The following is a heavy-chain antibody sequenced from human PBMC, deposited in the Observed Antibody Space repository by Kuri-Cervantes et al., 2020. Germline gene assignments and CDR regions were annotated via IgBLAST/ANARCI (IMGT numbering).Heavy chain of an antibody. CDR1: GFTFSKYW. V-gene: IGHV3-74*01. Sequence: GGSLRLSCGASGFTFSKYWMHWVRQSPEKGLVWVSRINGDGSSTSYADSVRGRFTISRDNAKNTLYLQVNSLRAEDMAVYYCAKEALGELSLYNEFGYWGQGTLVTVSS. D-gene: IGHD3-16*02. J-gene: IGHJ4*02. CDR3: AKEALGELSLYNEFGY. CDR2: INGDGSST.